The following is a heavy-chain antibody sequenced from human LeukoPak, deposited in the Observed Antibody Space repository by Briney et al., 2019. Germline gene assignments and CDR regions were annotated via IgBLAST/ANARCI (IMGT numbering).Heavy chain of an antibody. D-gene: IGHD3-22*01. CDR2: INAGNGNT. CDR1: GYTFTSYGYTFTSYA. Sequence: ASVKVSCKASGYTFTSYGYTFTSYAMHWVRQAPGQRLESMGWINAGNGNTKYSQKFQGRVTITRDTSASTAYMELSSLRSEDTAVYYCARDKGGITMMVVVIPYFDYWGQGTLVTVSS. CDR3: ARDKGGITMMVVVIPYFDY. J-gene: IGHJ4*02. V-gene: IGHV1-3*01.